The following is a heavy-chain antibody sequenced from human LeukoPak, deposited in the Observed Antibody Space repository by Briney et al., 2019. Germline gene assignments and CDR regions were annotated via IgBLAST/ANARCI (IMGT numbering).Heavy chain of an antibody. CDR2: IKQDGSEK. Sequence: GGSLRLSCAASGFTFSSYWMSWVRQAPGKGLEWVANIKQDGSEKYYVDSVKGRFTISRDKAKNSLYLQMNSLRAEDTAVYYCARDTSYYDFWSGYQFSFDYWGQGTLVTVSS. D-gene: IGHD3-3*01. V-gene: IGHV3-7*01. CDR3: ARDTSYYDFWSGYQFSFDY. CDR1: GFTFSSYW. J-gene: IGHJ4*02.